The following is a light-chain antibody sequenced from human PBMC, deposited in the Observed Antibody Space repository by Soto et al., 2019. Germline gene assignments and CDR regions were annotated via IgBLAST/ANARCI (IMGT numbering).Light chain of an antibody. CDR3: SSYTSSSTYV. V-gene: IGLV2-18*02. Sequence: QSVLTQPPSVSGSPGQSVTISCSGTIDDVTAYYRVSWYQQTPGTAPKLMIYDVSNRPSGVPDRFSGSRSGNTASLTISGLQAEDEADYYCSSYTSSSTYVSGNRTKVTVL. CDR1: IDDVTAYYR. CDR2: DVS. J-gene: IGLJ1*01.